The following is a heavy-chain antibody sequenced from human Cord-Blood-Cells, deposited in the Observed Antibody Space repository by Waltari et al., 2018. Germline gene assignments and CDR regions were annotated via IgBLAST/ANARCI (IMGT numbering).Heavy chain of an antibody. CDR1: GCTFSSYA. CDR2: IIPIFGTT. D-gene: IGHD4-17*01. V-gene: IGHV1-69*01. J-gene: IGHJ4*02. CDR3: ARDMHERHDYGGNYFDY. Sequence: QVQLVQSGAEVKKPGSSVKVSCKASGCTFSSYAISWVRQAPGQGLEWMGGIIPIFGTTNYAQKFQGRVTITADESTSTAYMELSSLRSEDTAVYYCARDMHERHDYGGNYFDYWGQGTLVTVSS.